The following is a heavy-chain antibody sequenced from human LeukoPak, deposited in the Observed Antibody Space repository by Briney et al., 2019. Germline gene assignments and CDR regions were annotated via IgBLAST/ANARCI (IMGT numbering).Heavy chain of an antibody. V-gene: IGHV4-4*07. CDR2: IYTSGNS. Sequence: SETLSLTCTVSGGSISSYYWSWIRQPAGKGLEWIGRIYTSGNSNYNPSLKSRVTMSVDTSKNQFSLKLSSVTAADTAVYYCARDQYYYDSSAYLFDYWGQGTLVTVSS. J-gene: IGHJ4*02. CDR1: GGSISSYY. CDR3: ARDQYYYDSSAYLFDY. D-gene: IGHD3-22*01.